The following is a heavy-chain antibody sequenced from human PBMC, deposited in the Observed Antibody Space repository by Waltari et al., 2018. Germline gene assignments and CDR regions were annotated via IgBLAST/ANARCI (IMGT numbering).Heavy chain of an antibody. J-gene: IGHJ4*02. D-gene: IGHD1-1*01. CDR1: GLRLGSFW. Sequence: EIHLLESGGGLVQPGGSVRRSCTGPGLRLGSFWMHWVRLTPGQGLLGVSRIDGDGTTTTYADSVKGRFTISRDNAKNTVYLDMSSLRVEDTAVYFCTRDWRHMAFDYWGQGTRVTVSS. CDR2: IDGDGTTT. V-gene: IGHV3-74*01. CDR3: TRDWRHMAFDY.